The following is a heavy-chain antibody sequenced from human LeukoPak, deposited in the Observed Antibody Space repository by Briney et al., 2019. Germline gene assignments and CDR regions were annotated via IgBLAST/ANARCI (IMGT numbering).Heavy chain of an antibody. D-gene: IGHD6-19*01. J-gene: IGHJ1*01. V-gene: IGHV3-30*04. Sequence: GRSLRLSCAASGFTFSSYAMHWVRQAPGKGLAWVAVISYDGSNKYYADSVKGRFTISRDNPKNTLYLQMNSLRAEDTAVYYCARDRRQWLVLLYFQHWGQGTLVTVSS. CDR3: ARDRRQWLVLLYFQH. CDR1: GFTFSSYA. CDR2: ISYDGSNK.